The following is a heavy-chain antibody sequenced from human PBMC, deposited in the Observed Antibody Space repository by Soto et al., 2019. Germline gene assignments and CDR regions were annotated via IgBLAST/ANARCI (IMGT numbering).Heavy chain of an antibody. CDR1: YGYSISYY. V-gene: IGHV4-59*01. J-gene: IGHJ4*02. Sequence: LSDTRSVGYGYSISYYGSWIRKPPGKGLEWIGYIYYSGSTNYNPSLKSRVTISVDTSKNQFSLKLSSVTAADTAVYYCARSDGRYWGQGTLVTVSS. CDR2: IYYSGST. CDR3: ARSDGRY.